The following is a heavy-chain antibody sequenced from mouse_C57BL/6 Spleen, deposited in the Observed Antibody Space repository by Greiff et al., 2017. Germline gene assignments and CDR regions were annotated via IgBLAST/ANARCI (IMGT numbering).Heavy chain of an antibody. D-gene: IGHD2-4*01. V-gene: IGHV1-22*01. CDR3: ARTGYDYLYFDY. Sequence: VQLKESGPELVKPGASVKMSCKASGYTFTDYNMHWVKQSHGKSLEWIGYINPNNGGTSYNQKFKGKATLTVNKSSSTAYMELRSLTSEDSAVYYCARTGYDYLYFDYWGQGTTLTVSS. CDR1: GYTFTDYN. CDR2: INPNNGGT. J-gene: IGHJ2*01.